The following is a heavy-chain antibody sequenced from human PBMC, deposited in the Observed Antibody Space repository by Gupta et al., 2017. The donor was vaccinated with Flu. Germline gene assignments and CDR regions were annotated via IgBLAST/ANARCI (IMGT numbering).Heavy chain of an antibody. V-gene: IGHV3-21*01. Sequence: YSMNWVRQAPGKGLEWVSSISSSSSYIYYADSVKGRFTISRDNAKNSLYLQMNSLRAEDTAVYYCARGKSSNGGYPAKPDYWGQGTLVTVSS. CDR2: ISSSSSYI. D-gene: IGHD5-12*01. CDR1: YS. CDR3: ARGKSSNGGYPAKPDY. J-gene: IGHJ4*02.